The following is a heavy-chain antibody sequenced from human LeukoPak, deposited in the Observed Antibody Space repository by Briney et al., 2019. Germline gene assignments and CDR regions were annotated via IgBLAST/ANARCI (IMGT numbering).Heavy chain of an antibody. D-gene: IGHD3-22*01. CDR3: ARGDYYYDSSGYYPTLLGY. CDR2: ISGSGGST. Sequence: GGSLRLSCAASGFTFSSYAMSWVRLAPGKGLEWVSAISGSGGSTYYADSVKGRFTISRDNSKNTLYLQMNSLRAEDTAVYYCARGDYYYDSSGYYPTLLGYWGQGTLVTVSS. J-gene: IGHJ4*02. V-gene: IGHV3-23*01. CDR1: GFTFSSYA.